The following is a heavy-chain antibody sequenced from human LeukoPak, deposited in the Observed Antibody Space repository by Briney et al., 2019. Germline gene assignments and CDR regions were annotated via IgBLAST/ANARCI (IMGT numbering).Heavy chain of an antibody. Sequence: GGSLRLSCAASGFTFSSYWMSWVRQAPGKGLKWVANTKQDGSEKYYVDSVKGRFTISRDNAKNSLYLQMNSLRAEDTAVYYCAREMVRGVISAFDIWGQGTMVTVSS. J-gene: IGHJ3*02. CDR1: GFTFSSYW. D-gene: IGHD3-10*01. CDR3: AREMVRGVISAFDI. V-gene: IGHV3-7*01. CDR2: TKQDGSEK.